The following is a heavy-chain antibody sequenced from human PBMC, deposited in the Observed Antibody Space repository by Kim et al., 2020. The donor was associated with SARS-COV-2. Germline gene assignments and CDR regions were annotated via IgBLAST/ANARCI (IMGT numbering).Heavy chain of an antibody. V-gene: IGHV3-23*01. Sequence: ADSVKGRFNISRDHSKNTLYLQMNSLRAEDTAVYYCAKQKVGPTSGTDGYWGQGTLVTVSS. D-gene: IGHD1-26*01. CDR3: AKQKVGPTSGTDGY. J-gene: IGHJ4*02.